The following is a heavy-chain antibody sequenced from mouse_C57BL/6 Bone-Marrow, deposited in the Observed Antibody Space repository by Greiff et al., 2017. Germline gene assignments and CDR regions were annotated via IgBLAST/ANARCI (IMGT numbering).Heavy chain of an antibody. Sequence: VMLVESGAELARPGASVKLSCKASGYTFTSYGISWVKQRTGQGLEWIGEIYPSSGNTYYNEKFKGKATLTADKSSSTAYMELRSLTSEDSAVYFCARRRYDGAAWFAYWGQGTLVTVSA. D-gene: IGHD1-1*01. CDR3: ARRRYDGAAWFAY. J-gene: IGHJ3*01. CDR2: IYPSSGNT. V-gene: IGHV1-81*01. CDR1: GYTFTSYG.